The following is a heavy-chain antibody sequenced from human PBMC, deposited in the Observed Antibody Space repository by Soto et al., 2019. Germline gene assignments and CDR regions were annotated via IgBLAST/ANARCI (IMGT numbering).Heavy chain of an antibody. J-gene: IGHJ4*02. Sequence: GGSLRLSCAASGFIFNSYDMHWVRRAPGKGLEWMAFLSHDGSKRFYADSAKGRITISRDNFNNTLLLQMHSLRPEDTGVYYCMKDLIGYCGGSTCNIFQSWGQGARVTVSS. V-gene: IGHV3-30*18. CDR2: LSHDGSKR. D-gene: IGHD2-15*01. CDR3: MKDLIGYCGGSTCNIFQS. CDR1: GFIFNSYD.